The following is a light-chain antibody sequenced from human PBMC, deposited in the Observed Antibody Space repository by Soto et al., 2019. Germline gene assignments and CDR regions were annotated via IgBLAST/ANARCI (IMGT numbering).Light chain of an antibody. V-gene: IGKV3-20*01. Sequence: EIVLTQSPGTLSLSPGERATLSCRASQSVSDNYLAWYQRKPGQAPRLLIYGASSRASGIPDRFSGSGSGTDFPPHLSRLEPEDFAGYLCRQEGFLTRTFGQGSQVEV. CDR2: GAS. CDR3: RQEGFLTRT. J-gene: IGKJ1*01. CDR1: QSVSDNY.